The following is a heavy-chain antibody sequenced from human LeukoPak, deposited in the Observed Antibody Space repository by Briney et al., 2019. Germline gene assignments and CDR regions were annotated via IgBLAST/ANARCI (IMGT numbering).Heavy chain of an antibody. V-gene: IGHV3-53*01. Sequence: PGGSLRLSCAASGFTVSSNYMSWARQAPGKGLEWVSVIYSGGSTYYADSAKGRFTISRDNSKNTLYLQMNSLRAEDTAVYYCARDMVPAGGWYSWGQGTLVTVSS. J-gene: IGHJ4*02. CDR2: IYSGGST. CDR3: ARDMVPAGGWYS. D-gene: IGHD6-19*01. CDR1: GFTVSSNY.